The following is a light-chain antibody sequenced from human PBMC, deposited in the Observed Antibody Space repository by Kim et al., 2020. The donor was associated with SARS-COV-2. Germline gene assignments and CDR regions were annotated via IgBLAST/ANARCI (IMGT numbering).Light chain of an antibody. V-gene: IGKV1-33*01. J-gene: IGKJ2*01. CDR3: KQYDNLPYT. CDR2: DAS. Sequence: SASVGDRDTVTCQASQDLSNYLNWYQQKPGKAPKLLIYDASNLETGVPSRFSGSGSGTDFTFTISSLQPEDIATYYCKQYDNLPYTFGQGTKLEI. CDR1: QDLSNY.